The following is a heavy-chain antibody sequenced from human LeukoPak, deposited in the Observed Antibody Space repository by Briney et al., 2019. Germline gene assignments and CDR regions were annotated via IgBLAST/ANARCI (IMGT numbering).Heavy chain of an antibody. CDR1: GGTFSSYA. V-gene: IGHV1-69*04. J-gene: IGHJ4*02. CDR2: IIPILVLA. Sequence: GSSVKVSCKASGGTFSSYAISWVRQAPGQGLEWMGRIIPILVLANYAQKFQGRVTITADRSTSTAYMELSSLRSEDTAVYFCASTGDFHYYDSSGYFFDYWGQGTLVTVSS. D-gene: IGHD3-22*01. CDR3: ASTGDFHYYDSSGYFFDY.